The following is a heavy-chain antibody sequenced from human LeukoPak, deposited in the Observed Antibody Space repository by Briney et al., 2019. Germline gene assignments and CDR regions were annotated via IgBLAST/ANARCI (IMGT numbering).Heavy chain of an antibody. V-gene: IGHV1-2*06. Sequence: ASVKVSCKASGYTFSRYFMHWVRQAPGQGLEWMGRINPGSGDTEFAQKFQGRVAMTRDTSISTAYMEVSGLTFDDTAIYYCARDLSSTPNWELDHWGQGTLVTVSS. D-gene: IGHD7-27*01. CDR2: INPGSGDT. CDR1: GYTFSRYF. J-gene: IGHJ5*02. CDR3: ARDLSSTPNWELDH.